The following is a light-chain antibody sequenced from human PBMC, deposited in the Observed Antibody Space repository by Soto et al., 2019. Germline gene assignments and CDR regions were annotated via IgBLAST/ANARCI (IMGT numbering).Light chain of an antibody. CDR3: QKYDSVPWT. CDR1: QGISNF. J-gene: IGKJ1*01. V-gene: IGKV1-27*01. Sequence: DIQLTQSPSSLSASVGDRVTITCRASQGISNFLAWYQQKPGKVPKLLIYAASTFHSGVPSRFSGSGSGTEFTLTISSLQPKDVATYYCQKYDSVPWTFGQGTKVE. CDR2: AAS.